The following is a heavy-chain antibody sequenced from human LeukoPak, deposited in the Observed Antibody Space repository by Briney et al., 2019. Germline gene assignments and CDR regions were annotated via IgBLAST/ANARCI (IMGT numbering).Heavy chain of an antibody. Sequence: GGSLRLSCAASGFTFSSYSMAWVRQAPGKGLEWVSVISGGGSTTYYADSVKGRFTISRDNSKNTMYLQMYSLRAEDTAVYYCAGAAMVRGVDYFDNWGQGSLVTVSS. J-gene: IGHJ4*02. V-gene: IGHV3-23*01. CDR1: GFTFSSYS. D-gene: IGHD3-10*01. CDR3: AGAAMVRGVDYFDN. CDR2: ISGGGSTT.